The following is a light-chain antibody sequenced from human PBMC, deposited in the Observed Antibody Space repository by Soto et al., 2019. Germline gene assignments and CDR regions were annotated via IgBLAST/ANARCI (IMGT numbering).Light chain of an antibody. J-gene: IGLJ1*01. CDR2: EVS. Sequence: SALTRPSSPSRTPLQPITVAFPTPRMDVGGYNYVSWYQQHPGKAPKVMIYEVSNRPSGVSNRFSGSKSGNTASLTISGRQAEDEADYYCSSYTSSSQIFVFGTGPK. CDR3: SSYTSSSQIFV. V-gene: IGLV2-14*01. CDR1: RMDVGGYNY.